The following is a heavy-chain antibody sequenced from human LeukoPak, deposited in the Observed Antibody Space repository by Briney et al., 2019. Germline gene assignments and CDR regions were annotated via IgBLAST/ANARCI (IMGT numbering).Heavy chain of an antibody. CDR3: AREASNACDT. CDR1: GYTFTGYY. Sequence: GASVKVSCKASGYTFTGYYMHWVRQTPGQGLEWMGWINPNTGVKKYTQNFQGRVTMTRDTSISTAYMELSGLRSDDTAVYYCAREASNACDTWGQGTMVTVSS. J-gene: IGHJ3*02. CDR2: INPNTGVK. V-gene: IGHV1-2*02.